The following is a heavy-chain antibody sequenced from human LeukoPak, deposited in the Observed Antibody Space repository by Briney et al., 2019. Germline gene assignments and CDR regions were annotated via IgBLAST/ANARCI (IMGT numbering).Heavy chain of an antibody. D-gene: IGHD2-15*01. CDR1: AFTFSSYG. CDR3: AKDFHGYCSGGSCYSGPDV. CDR2: ISGSGSDI. V-gene: IGHV3-48*01. J-gene: IGHJ6*04. Sequence: GGSLRLSCAASAFTFSSYGMHWVRQTPGKGLESLAYISGSGSDIYYADSVKGRFTISRDNSKNTLYLQMNSLRAEDTAVYYCAKDFHGYCSGGSCYSGPDVWGKGTTVTISS.